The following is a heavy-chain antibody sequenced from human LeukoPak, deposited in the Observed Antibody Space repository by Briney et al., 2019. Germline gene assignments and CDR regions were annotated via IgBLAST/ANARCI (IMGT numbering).Heavy chain of an antibody. D-gene: IGHD3-10*01. CDR1: GGSISSYY. CDR2: IYYSGST. Sequence: SETLSLTCTVSGGSISSYYWSWIRQPPGKGLEWIGYIYYSGSTNYNPSLKSRVTISVDTSKNQFSLKLSSVTAADTAVYYCARAVGSGSFQTYYYYMDVWGKGTTVTISS. V-gene: IGHV4-59*12. J-gene: IGHJ6*03. CDR3: ARAVGSGSFQTYYYYMDV.